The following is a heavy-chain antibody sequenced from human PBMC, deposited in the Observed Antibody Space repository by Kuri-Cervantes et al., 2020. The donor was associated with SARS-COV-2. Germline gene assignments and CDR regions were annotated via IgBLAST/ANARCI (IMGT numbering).Heavy chain of an antibody. CDR3: AKDLSGSFAFDY. V-gene: IGHV3-48*01. CDR2: ISSSSSTI. Sequence: GSLRLSCAASGFTFSSYSMNWVRQAPGKGLEWVSYISSSSSTIYYADSVKGRFTISRDNSKNTLYLQMNSLRAEDTAVYYCAKDLSGSFAFDYWGQGTLVTVSS. D-gene: IGHD1-26*01. CDR1: GFTFSSYS. J-gene: IGHJ4*02.